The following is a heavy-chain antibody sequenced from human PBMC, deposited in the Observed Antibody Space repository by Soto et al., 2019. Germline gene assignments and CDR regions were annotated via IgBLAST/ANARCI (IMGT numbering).Heavy chain of an antibody. V-gene: IGHV4-31*03. CDR2: IYYSGST. D-gene: IGHD3-3*01. CDR1: GGSISSGGYY. Sequence: QVQLQESGPGLVKPSQTLSLTCTVSGGSISSGGYYWSWIRQHPGKGLEWIGYIYYSGSTYYNPSLKSRVTISVDTSKNQFSLKLSSVTAADTAVYYCARVPGGYDFWSGYYGYYYGMDVWGQGTTVTVSS. CDR3: ARVPGGYDFWSGYYGYYYGMDV. J-gene: IGHJ6*02.